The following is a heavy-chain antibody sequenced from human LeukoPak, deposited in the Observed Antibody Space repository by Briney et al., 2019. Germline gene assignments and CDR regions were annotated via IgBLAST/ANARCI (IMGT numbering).Heavy chain of an antibody. D-gene: IGHD1-26*01. J-gene: IGHJ4*02. CDR2: ISTDGGST. CDR3: ARDGGSYSFDY. Sequence: PGGSLRPSCAASGFTFSGYAMHWVRQAPGEGLEYVSAISTDGGSTYYADSVKGRFTISRDNSKNTLYLQMGSLRAEDMAVYYCARDGGSYSFDYWGQGTLVTVSS. CDR1: GFTFSGYA. V-gene: IGHV3-64*02.